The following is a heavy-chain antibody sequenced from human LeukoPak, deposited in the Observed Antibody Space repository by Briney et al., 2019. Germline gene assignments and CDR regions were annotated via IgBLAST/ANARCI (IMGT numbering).Heavy chain of an antibody. CDR2: INSDGSST. J-gene: IGHJ4*02. CDR1: GFTFSSYW. Sequence: GSLRLSCAASGFTFSSYWMHWVRQAPGKGLVWVSRINSDGSSTSYADSVKGRFTISRDNAKNTPYLQMNSLRAEDTAVYYCARVIGSGWFYYFDYWGQGTLVTVSS. D-gene: IGHD6-19*01. V-gene: IGHV3-74*01. CDR3: ARVIGSGWFYYFDY.